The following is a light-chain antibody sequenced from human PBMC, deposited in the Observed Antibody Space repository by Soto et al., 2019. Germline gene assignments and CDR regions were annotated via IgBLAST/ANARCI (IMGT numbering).Light chain of an antibody. CDR1: QSMSSY. CDR3: QQSYSTRYT. Sequence: DIPMTQSPSSLSVSVGDRVSITCRASQSMSSYLNWYQQKPGEAPKLLIYASSNLQSGVPSRFSGSGSGTDFTLTISSLQPEDFATYYCQQSYSTRYTFGQGTKLEIK. V-gene: IGKV1-39*01. J-gene: IGKJ2*01. CDR2: ASS.